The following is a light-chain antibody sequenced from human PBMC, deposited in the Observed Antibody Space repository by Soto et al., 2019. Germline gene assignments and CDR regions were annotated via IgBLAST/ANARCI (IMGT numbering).Light chain of an antibody. V-gene: IGKV3-15*01. J-gene: IGKJ4*01. CDR2: GAS. CDR1: QSVGSN. Sequence: EIVMTQSPATLSVSTGDRATLSCRASQSVGSNLAWYQQKPGQAPRLLIYGASTRATGIPARFSGSGSGTEFTLTISSLQSEDFAVYYCQQYNNWPPLTFGGGTKVPIK. CDR3: QQYNNWPPLT.